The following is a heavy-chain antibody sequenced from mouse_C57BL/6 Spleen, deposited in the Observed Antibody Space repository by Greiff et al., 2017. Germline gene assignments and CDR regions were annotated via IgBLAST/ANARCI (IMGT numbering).Heavy chain of an antibody. CDR1: GYTFTSYT. CDR2: INPSSGYT. Sequence: VQLPQSGAELARPGASVKMSCKASGYTFTSYTMHWVKQRPGPGLAWIGYINPSSGYTKYNQKFKDKTTLTAVKSSSTSYWQLSSLTSEDSAVYYCARAYDGYYYSRDYWGQGTSVTVSS. D-gene: IGHD2-3*01. V-gene: IGHV1-4*01. J-gene: IGHJ4*01. CDR3: ARAYDGYYYSRDY.